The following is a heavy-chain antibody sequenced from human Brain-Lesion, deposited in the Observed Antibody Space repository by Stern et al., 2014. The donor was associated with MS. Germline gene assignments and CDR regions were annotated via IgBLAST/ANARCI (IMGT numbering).Heavy chain of an antibody. J-gene: IGHJ4*02. CDR2: IFYTGST. V-gene: IGHV4-39*02. CDR3: ARGAGVFDS. D-gene: IGHD6-19*01. CDR1: GGSIGRSSYY. Sequence: QVQLVESGPGLVKPSETLSLTCTVSGGSIGRSSYYWGWIRQPPGKGLEWIGNIFYTGSTFYDPSLKSRVTISVDTSNTHFPLILNSVTAADTAVYYCARGAGVFDSWGQGTLVTVSP.